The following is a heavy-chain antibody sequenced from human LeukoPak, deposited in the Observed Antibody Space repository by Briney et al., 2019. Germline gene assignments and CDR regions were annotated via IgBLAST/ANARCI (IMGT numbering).Heavy chain of an antibody. V-gene: IGHV3-23*01. CDR2: ISGSGGST. Sequence: GGSLRLSCAASGFTFSSYAMSWVRQAPGKGLEWVSGISGSGGSTYYADSVKGRFTISRDNSKNTLYLQMNSLRSEDTAVYYCAAIMTTVTTSVHWGQGTLVTVSS. CDR3: AAIMTTVTTSVH. CDR1: GFTFSSYA. J-gene: IGHJ4*02. D-gene: IGHD4-17*01.